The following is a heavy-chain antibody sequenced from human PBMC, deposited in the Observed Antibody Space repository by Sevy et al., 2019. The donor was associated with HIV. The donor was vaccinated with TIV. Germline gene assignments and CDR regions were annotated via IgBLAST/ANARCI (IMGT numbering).Heavy chain of an antibody. CDR1: GFTFSSYE. J-gene: IGHJ4*02. D-gene: IGHD2-15*01. Sequence: GGSLRLSCAASGFTFSSYEMNWVRQAPGKGLEWVSYISSSGSTIYYADSVKGRFTISRDNAKNSLYLQMNGLRAEDTAVYYCATASPRVADYWGQGTLVTVSS. CDR2: ISSSGSTI. V-gene: IGHV3-48*03. CDR3: ATASPRVADY.